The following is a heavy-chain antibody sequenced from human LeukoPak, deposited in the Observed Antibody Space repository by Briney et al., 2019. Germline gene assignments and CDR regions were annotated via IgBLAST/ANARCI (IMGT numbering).Heavy chain of an antibody. CDR2: IYSGGST. J-gene: IGHJ4*02. V-gene: IGHV3-53*01. CDR1: GFTDY. Sequence: GGSLRLSCAASGFTDYMTWVRQAPGKGLEWVSVIYSGGSTYYAASVKGRLSVSRDNSKNTVYLQMNSLRAEDTAVYYCAGVSFSSGWYRDYWGRGTLVTVSS. CDR3: AGVSFSSGWYRDY. D-gene: IGHD6-19*01.